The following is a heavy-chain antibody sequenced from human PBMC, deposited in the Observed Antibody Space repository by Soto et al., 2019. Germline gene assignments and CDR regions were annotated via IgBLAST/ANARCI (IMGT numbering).Heavy chain of an antibody. CDR2: IIPIFGTP. Sequence: QVQLVQSGAEVKKPGSSVKVSCKVSGGTFSNRAISWVRQAPGQGLEWMGGIIPIFGTPNYAQKFQGRVTITADESTTTAYMELSSLRSEDTAVYYCASTDFYSNFYYYDMDVWGQGTTVTVSS. CDR3: ASTDFYSNFYYYDMDV. V-gene: IGHV1-69*01. CDR1: GGTFSNRA. D-gene: IGHD3-9*01. J-gene: IGHJ6*02.